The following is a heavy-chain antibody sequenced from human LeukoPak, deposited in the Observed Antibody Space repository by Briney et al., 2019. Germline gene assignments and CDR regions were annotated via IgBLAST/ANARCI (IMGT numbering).Heavy chain of an antibody. Sequence: GGSLRLSCAASGFTFSTYGMHWVRQAPGKGLEWVAVIWYDGTNEYYADSVKGRFTISRDNSKNTLYLQMNSLRAEDTAVYYCARDAAFYYYGMDVWGQGTTVTVSS. V-gene: IGHV3-33*01. J-gene: IGHJ6*02. CDR2: IWYDGTNE. D-gene: IGHD6-25*01. CDR3: ARDAAFYYYGMDV. CDR1: GFTFSTYG.